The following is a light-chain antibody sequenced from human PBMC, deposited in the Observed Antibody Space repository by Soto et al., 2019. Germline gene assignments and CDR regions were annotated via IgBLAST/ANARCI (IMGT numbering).Light chain of an antibody. CDR1: QSISSR. V-gene: IGKV1-5*03. J-gene: IGKJ1*01. CDR2: KAS. Sequence: DIQMTQSPSTLSASIGDRVTITFRASQSISSRLAWYQQKPGKAPKLLIYKASSLESGVPSSFSGSGSGTEFTLTISSLQPDDFATYYCQQYNTFWTFGQGTKVDIK. CDR3: QQYNTFWT.